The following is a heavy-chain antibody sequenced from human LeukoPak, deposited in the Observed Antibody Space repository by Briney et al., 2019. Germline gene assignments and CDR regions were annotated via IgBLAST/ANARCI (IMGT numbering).Heavy chain of an antibody. V-gene: IGHV3-30*18. CDR2: ISYDGSNE. Sequence: EGSLRLSCAASGFTFSRFGMHWVRQAPGKGLEWVALISYDGSNEYYADSVKGRFTISRDNSKNTLYLQMNSLRAEDTAVYYCAKDGFCSSTSCYPNHFDYWGQGTLVTVSS. J-gene: IGHJ4*02. CDR1: GFTFSRFG. D-gene: IGHD2-2*01. CDR3: AKDGFCSSTSCYPNHFDY.